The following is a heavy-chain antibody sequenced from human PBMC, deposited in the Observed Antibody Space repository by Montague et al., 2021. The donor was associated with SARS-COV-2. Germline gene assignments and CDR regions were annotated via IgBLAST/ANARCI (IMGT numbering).Heavy chain of an antibody. D-gene: IGHD3-10*01. J-gene: IGHJ3*02. CDR1: GFSLSTSGMC. CDR2: IDWDDDK. CDR3: ARSLLWFGELNAFDI. Sequence: PALVKPTQTLTLTCTFSGFSLSTSGMCVSWIRQPPGKALEWLALIDWDDDKYYSTSLKTRLTISKDTSKNQVVLTMTNMDPVDTATYYCARSLLWFGELNAFDIWGQGTMVIVSS. V-gene: IGHV2-70*01.